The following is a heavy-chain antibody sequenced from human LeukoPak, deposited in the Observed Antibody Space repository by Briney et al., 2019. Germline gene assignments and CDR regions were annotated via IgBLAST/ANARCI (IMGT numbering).Heavy chain of an antibody. D-gene: IGHD4-11*01. CDR3: AKDIERGFDYTNSLDY. CDR1: GFTFTSYG. Sequence: GGSLRLSCAASGFTFTSYGMHWVRQSPGKGLEWVAVIWSDGTNKYYADSVKGRFAISRDDSKNMVYLQMNSLRVEDTAIYYCAKDIERGFDYTNSLDYWGQGTLVTVSS. J-gene: IGHJ4*02. CDR2: IWSDGTNK. V-gene: IGHV3-33*06.